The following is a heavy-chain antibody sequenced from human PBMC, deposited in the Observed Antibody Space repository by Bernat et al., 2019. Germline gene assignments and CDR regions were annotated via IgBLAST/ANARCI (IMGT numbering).Heavy chain of an antibody. Sequence: QVQLVESGGGVVQPGRSLRLSCAASGFTFSSHGMHWVRQAPGKGLEWVAVIWYDGSNKYYADSVKGRFTISRDNSKNTLYLQMNSLRAEDTAVYYCARDHEEGFRELLIYYYYMDVWGKGTTVTVSS. J-gene: IGHJ6*03. CDR3: ARDHEEGFRELLIYYYYMDV. D-gene: IGHD3-10*01. CDR1: GFTFSSHG. CDR2: IWYDGSNK. V-gene: IGHV3-33*01.